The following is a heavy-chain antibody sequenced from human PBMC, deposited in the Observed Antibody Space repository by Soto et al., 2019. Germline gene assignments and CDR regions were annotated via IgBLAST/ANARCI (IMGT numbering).Heavy chain of an antibody. V-gene: IGHV4-39*01. CDR1: GGSISSSSYY. J-gene: IGHJ4*01. CDR2: IYYSGST. CDR3: ARQPPDYYFDY. D-gene: IGHD2-21*02. Sequence: QLLESGPGLVKPSETLSLTCTVSGGSISSSSYYWGWIRQPPGKGLEWIGSIYYSGSTYYNPSLKSRVTISVDTSKNQFSLKLGSVTAADTAVYYCARQPPDYYFDYWGHGTLVTVSS.